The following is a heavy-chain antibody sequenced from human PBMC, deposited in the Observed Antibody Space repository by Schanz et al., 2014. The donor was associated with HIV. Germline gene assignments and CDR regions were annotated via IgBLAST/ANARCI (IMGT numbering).Heavy chain of an antibody. CDR2: IKSKFAGETI. Sequence: EVQLLESGGGLEQPGGSLRLSCAASGFNFNNYAMTWVRQAPGKGLEWVGRIKSKFAGETIDYAAPVKGRFTISRDDSKNTLYLQMSSLRTEDTGMYYCSAESSDSGYIWFAYWGQGSRVTVSS. J-gene: IGHJ4*02. CDR1: GFNFNNYA. CDR3: SAESSDSGYIWFAY. V-gene: IGHV3-15*01. D-gene: IGHD6-25*01.